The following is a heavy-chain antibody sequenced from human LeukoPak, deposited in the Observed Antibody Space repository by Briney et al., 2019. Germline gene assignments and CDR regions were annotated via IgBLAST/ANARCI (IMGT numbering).Heavy chain of an antibody. D-gene: IGHD2-8*01. Sequence: GGSLRLSCTASGFTLGDYAMSWVRQAPGKGLEWVGFIRKKGFGGTTEYAASVKGRFTISRDDSKSIAYLQMNSLKTEDTAVYYCTRANCVNGVCYHFDYWGQGTLVTVSS. CDR3: TRANCVNGVCYHFDY. V-gene: IGHV3-49*04. CDR2: IRKKGFGGTT. J-gene: IGHJ4*02. CDR1: GFTLGDYA.